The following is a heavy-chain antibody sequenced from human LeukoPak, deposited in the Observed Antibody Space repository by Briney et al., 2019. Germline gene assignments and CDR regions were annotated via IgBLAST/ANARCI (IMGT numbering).Heavy chain of an antibody. CDR1: GGSISSSSYY. CDR3: ARAAGRDTTSGLDFDY. Sequence: KTSETLSLTCTVSGGSISSSSYYWSWIRQPAGKGLEWIGRIYSSRSIYNPSLKSRVTMSVDTSKNQFSLKLSSVTAADTAVYYCARAAGRDTTSGLDFDYWGQGILVTVSS. V-gene: IGHV4-61*02. CDR2: IYSSRSI. D-gene: IGHD1-26*01. J-gene: IGHJ4*02.